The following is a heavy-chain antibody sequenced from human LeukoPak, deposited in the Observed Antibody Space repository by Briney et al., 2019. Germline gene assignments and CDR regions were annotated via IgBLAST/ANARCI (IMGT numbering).Heavy chain of an antibody. CDR3: LLYGGNSFDY. CDR1: GYTLTGYY. CDR2: INPNSGGT. V-gene: IGHV1-2*02. D-gene: IGHD4-23*01. J-gene: IGHJ4*02. Sequence: GASVKVSCKASGYTLTGYYMHWVRQAPGQGLEWMGWINPNSGGTNYAQKFQGRVTITADKSTSTAYMELSSLRSEDTAVYYCLLYGGNSFDYWGQGTLVTVSS.